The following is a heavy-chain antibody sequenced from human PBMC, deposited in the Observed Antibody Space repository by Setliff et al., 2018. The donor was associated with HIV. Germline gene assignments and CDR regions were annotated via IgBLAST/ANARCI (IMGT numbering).Heavy chain of an antibody. Sequence: GGSLRLSCAASGFTFSTYAMHWVRQAPGKGLQWVAVISYDGSNKYYADSVKGRFTISRDNAKNSLYLQMNSLRAEDTALYYCARAGVVEGYYYYYYMDVWGKGTTVTVSS. D-gene: IGHD2-15*01. CDR1: GFTFSTYA. J-gene: IGHJ6*03. V-gene: IGHV3-30*04. CDR2: ISYDGSNK. CDR3: ARAGVVEGYYYYYYMDV.